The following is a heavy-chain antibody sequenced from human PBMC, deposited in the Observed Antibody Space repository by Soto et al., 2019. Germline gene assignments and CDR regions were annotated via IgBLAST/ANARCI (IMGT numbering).Heavy chain of an antibody. J-gene: IGHJ1*01. CDR1: GGSISSYY. D-gene: IGHD3-22*01. CDR3: ARLGHVYYYDSSGYREYFQH. CDR2: IYYGGST. V-gene: IGHV4-59*01. Sequence: PSETLSLTCTVSGGSISSYYWSWIRQPPGKGLEWIGYIYYGGSTNYNPSLKSRVTISVDTSKNQFPLKLSSVTAADTAVYYCARLGHVYYYDSSGYREYFQHWGQGTLVTVSS.